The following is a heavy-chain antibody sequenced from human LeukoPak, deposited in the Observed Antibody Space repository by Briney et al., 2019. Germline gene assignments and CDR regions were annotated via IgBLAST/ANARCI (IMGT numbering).Heavy chain of an antibody. CDR1: GGSISSSSYY. D-gene: IGHD2-21*02. CDR2: IYYSVST. V-gene: IGHV4-39*01. Sequence: SETLSLTCTVSGGSISSSSYYWGWIRQPPGKGLEWIGSIYYSVSTYYNPSLKSRVTISVDTPKNQFSLKLSSVTAADTAVYYCAMTARYYFDCWGQGTLVTASS. CDR3: AMTARYYFDC. J-gene: IGHJ4*02.